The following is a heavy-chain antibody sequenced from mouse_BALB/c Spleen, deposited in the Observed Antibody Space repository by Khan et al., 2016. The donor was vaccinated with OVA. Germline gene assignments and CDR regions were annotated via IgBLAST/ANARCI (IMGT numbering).Heavy chain of an antibody. J-gene: IGHJ4*01. CDR3: ANRKGSMDY. Sequence: QVQLKESGTELVKPGASVKLSCKASGYTFTSYDINWVRQRPEQGLEWIGWIFPGDDNTNYNEKFKGKATLTTDKSSSTAYMQLSRLTSEDSAVYSEANRKGSMDYWDQGTSVTVSS. CDR2: IFPGDDNT. V-gene: IGHV1S56*01. CDR1: GYTFTSYD.